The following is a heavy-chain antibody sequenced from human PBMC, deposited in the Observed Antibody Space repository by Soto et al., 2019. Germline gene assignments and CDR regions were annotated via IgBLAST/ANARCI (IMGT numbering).Heavy chain of an antibody. CDR1: GFTFSSFG. V-gene: IGHV3-30*18. CDR2: ISYDGRKK. Sequence: LRLSCAASGFTFSSFGMHWVRQAPGKGLEWVAVISYDGRKKYYADSMKGRFTISRDNSKNTLYLQMNNLRAEDTAMYYCAKDEVLVEVVARDYYGMDVWGQGTTVTVSS. CDR3: AKDEVLVEVVARDYYGMDV. D-gene: IGHD2-15*01. J-gene: IGHJ6*02.